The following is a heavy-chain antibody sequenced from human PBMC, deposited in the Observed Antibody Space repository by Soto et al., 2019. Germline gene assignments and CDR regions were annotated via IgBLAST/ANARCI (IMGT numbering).Heavy chain of an antibody. V-gene: IGHV3-23*01. Sequence: GGSLRLSCAASGFTFSSYAMSWVRQAPGKGLEWVSAVSGSGGSTYYADSVKGRFTISRDNSRNTLYLQMNSLGAEDTAVYYCAKDDYYDSSGYFGFDYWGQGTLVAVSS. CDR1: GFTFSSYA. CDR2: VSGSGGST. J-gene: IGHJ4*02. D-gene: IGHD3-22*01. CDR3: AKDDYYDSSGYFGFDY.